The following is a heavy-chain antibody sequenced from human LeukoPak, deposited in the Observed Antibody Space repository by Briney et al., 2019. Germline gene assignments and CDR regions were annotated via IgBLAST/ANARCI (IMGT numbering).Heavy chain of an antibody. V-gene: IGHV3-33*01. D-gene: IGHD5-12*01. J-gene: IGHJ6*04. CDR1: GFSFSAYG. CDR2: IWYDGNNK. Sequence: PGRSLRLSCAASGFSFSAYGMHWVRQAPGKGLEWVALIWYDGNNKYYADSEKGRFTISRDNSKNTLYLQMNSLRAEDTAVYYCARGSESYDYYSYGMDVWGKGTTVTVS. CDR3: ARGSESYDYYSYGMDV.